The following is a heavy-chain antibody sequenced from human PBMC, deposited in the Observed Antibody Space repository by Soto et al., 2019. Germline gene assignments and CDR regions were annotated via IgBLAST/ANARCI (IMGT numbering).Heavy chain of an antibody. D-gene: IGHD5-12*01. CDR1: GFTFSSYG. J-gene: IGHJ6*02. CDR2: ISYDGSNK. Sequence: GGSLRLSCAASGFTFSSYGMHWVRQAPGKGLEWVAVISYDGSNKYYADSVKGRFTISRDNSKNTLYLQMNSLRAEDTAVYYCAKDPGWLREIYAMDVWGQGTTVTVSS. CDR3: AKDPGWLREIYAMDV. V-gene: IGHV3-30*18.